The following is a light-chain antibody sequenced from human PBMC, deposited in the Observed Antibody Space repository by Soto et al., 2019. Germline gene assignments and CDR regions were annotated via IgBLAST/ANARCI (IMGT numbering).Light chain of an antibody. CDR2: AAS. Sequence: DIQMTQSPSSLSASLGDRVTLTCRANQSISSYLNWYQQKPGKAPKLLIYAASSLETGVPSRFSGSGSGTDFTFTISSLQPEDIATYYCQQYDNLLITFGQGTRLEIK. V-gene: IGKV1-33*01. CDR3: QQYDNLLIT. J-gene: IGKJ5*01. CDR1: QSISSY.